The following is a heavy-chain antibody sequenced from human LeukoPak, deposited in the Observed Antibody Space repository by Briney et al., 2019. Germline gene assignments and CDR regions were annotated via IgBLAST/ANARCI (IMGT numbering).Heavy chain of an antibody. CDR2: INWNSGSI. D-gene: IGHD3-10*01. V-gene: IGHV3-9*01. J-gene: IGHJ5*01. CDR3: TRAITYFYGSVTYDWFES. CDR1: GIIFDDCA. Sequence: GGSLRLSCVASGIIFDDCAMHWVRQAPGKGLEWVSSINWNSGSIDYADSVKGRFTISRHNYKNSLYLQMNSLRVDDTAVYFCTRAITYFYGSVTYDWFESWGQGIRVTVSS.